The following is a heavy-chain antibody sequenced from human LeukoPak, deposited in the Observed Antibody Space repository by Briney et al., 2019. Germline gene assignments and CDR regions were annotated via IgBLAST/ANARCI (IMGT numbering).Heavy chain of an antibody. CDR3: ARESSHVFSTGLAKGY. V-gene: IGHV3-30-3*01. D-gene: IGHD3/OR15-3a*01. Sequence: GGSLRLSCAASGFTFSSYAMHWVRQAPGKGLEWVAVISYDGSNKYYADSVKGRFTISRDNSKNTLYLQMNSLRAEDTAVYYCARESSHVFSTGLAKGYWGQGTLVTVSS. J-gene: IGHJ4*02. CDR1: GFTFSSYA. CDR2: ISYDGSNK.